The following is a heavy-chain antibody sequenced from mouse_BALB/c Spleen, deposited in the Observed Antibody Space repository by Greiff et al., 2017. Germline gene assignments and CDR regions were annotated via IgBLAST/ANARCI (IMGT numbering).Heavy chain of an antibody. V-gene: IGHV5-6-2*01. D-gene: IGHD1-1*02. J-gene: IGHJ3*01. CDR1: GFTFSSYY. Sequence: DVKLVESGGGLVKLGGSLKLSCAASGFTFSSYYMSWVRQTPEKRLELVAAINSNGGSTYYPDTVKGRFTISRDNANNTLYLQMSSLKSEDTALYYCARGGFQEFAYCGQGTLVTVSA. CDR2: INSNGGST. CDR3: ARGGFQEFAY.